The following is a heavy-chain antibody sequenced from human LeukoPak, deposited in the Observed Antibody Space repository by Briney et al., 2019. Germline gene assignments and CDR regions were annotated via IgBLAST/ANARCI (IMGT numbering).Heavy chain of an antibody. V-gene: IGHV3-23*01. CDR2: ISGSGGST. Sequence: GGSLRLSCAASGFTFSDYYMSWIRQAPGKGLEWVSDISGSGGSTYYADSVKGRFTISRDNSKNTLYLQMNSLRAEDTAVYYCAKEVMTPRNDYWGQGTLVTVSS. CDR1: GFTFSDYY. J-gene: IGHJ4*02. CDR3: AKEVMTPRNDY.